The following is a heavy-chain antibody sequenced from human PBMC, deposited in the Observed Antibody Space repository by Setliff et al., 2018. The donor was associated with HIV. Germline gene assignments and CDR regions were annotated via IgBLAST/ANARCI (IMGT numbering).Heavy chain of an antibody. Sequence: ASVKVSCKASGYTFTGYYMHWVRQAPGQGLEWMGRINPNSAGTNYAQKFQGRVTMTRDTSISTAYMELSRLRSDDTAVYYCATKVYCTNGVCLDAFDIRGQGTMVTV. D-gene: IGHD2-8*01. CDR2: INPNSAGT. CDR1: GYTFTGYY. J-gene: IGHJ3*02. CDR3: ATKVYCTNGVCLDAFDI. V-gene: IGHV1-2*06.